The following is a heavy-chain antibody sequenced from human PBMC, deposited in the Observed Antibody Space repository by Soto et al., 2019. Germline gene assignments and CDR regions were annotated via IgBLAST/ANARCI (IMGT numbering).Heavy chain of an antibody. J-gene: IGHJ4*02. CDR2: ISANGDNT. D-gene: IGHD6-19*01. V-gene: IGHV3-64D*06. CDR1: GFIFSTYA. CDR3: VKRSGIVPGPYFDY. Sequence: PGGSLRLSCSASGFIFSTYAMHLARQAPGKRLEYVSSISANGDNTYYAVFVKGRFTISRDNSKNTLYLQMSSLRLEDSAVYYCVKRSGIVPGPYFDYWGRGTLVTVSS.